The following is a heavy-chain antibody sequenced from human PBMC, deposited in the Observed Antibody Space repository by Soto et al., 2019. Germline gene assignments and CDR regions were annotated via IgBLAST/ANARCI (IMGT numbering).Heavy chain of an antibody. V-gene: IGHV3-33*01. CDR1: GFSFSTCA. CDR3: TRATFDV. CDR2: IWFDGVKE. Sequence: GGSLRLSCAVSGFSFSTCAMHWVRQAPGKGLEWLAIIWFDGVKEYYAESVRGRFTISIDNSKNTVFLQMDTVGAEDSALYYCTRATFDVWGQGTTVTVSS. J-gene: IGHJ6*02. D-gene: IGHD1-1*01.